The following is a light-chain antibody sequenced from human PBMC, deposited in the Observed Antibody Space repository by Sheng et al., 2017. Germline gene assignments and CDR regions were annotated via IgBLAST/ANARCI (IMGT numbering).Light chain of an antibody. CDR2: AAS. CDR3: LQDYNYPRT. Sequence: AIQMTQSPSSLSASVGDTVTITCRASQDISNDLTWYQQRPGKAPKLLIFAASILQSGVPLRFSGSGSGTDFTLTISSLQPEDFATYYCLQDYNYPRTFGQGTKVEIK. CDR1: QDISND. J-gene: IGKJ1*01. V-gene: IGKV1-6*01.